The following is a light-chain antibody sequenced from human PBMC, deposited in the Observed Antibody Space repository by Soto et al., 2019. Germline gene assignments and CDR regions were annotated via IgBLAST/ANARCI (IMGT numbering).Light chain of an antibody. Sequence: ETVLTQSPGTLSLSPGERATLSCRASQSVRSSYLAWYQQKPGQAPRLLIYGASSRATGIPDRFSGSGSGTDFLLTISRLEPEDFAVSFCQQYGSSPTTFGQGTKVEIK. J-gene: IGKJ1*01. CDR2: GAS. V-gene: IGKV3-20*01. CDR1: QSVRSSY. CDR3: QQYGSSPTT.